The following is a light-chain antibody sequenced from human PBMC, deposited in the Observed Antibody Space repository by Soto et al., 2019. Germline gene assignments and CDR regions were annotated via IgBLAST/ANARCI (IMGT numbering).Light chain of an antibody. V-gene: IGKV1-5*01. J-gene: IGKJ1*01. CDR3: QQYNSYSWT. CDR1: QSITIW. Sequence: DIQMTQSPSTLSASVGDRVTITCRASQSITIWLAWYQQKPGKAPKLLIFDASSLESGVPSRFSGSGSGTEFTLTISSLQPDDFATYYCQQYNSYSWTLGQGTKVEIK. CDR2: DAS.